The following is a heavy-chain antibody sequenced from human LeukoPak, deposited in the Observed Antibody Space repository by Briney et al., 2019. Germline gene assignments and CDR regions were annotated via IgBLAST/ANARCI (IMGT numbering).Heavy chain of an antibody. Sequence: GASVKVSCEAPGYTFTTYDINWVRQAAGQGLEWMGWMNPNSGNTGNAQKFQGRVTMTRNTSISTAYMELTSLTSEDTAVYFCARIAAPGNRRLNFWGQGTLVTVSS. D-gene: IGHD6-13*01. J-gene: IGHJ4*02. CDR3: ARIAAPGNRRLNF. V-gene: IGHV1-8*01. CDR1: GYTFTTYD. CDR2: MNPNSGNT.